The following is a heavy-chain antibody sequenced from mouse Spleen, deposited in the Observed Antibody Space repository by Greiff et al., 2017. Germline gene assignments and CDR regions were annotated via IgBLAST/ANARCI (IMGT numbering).Heavy chain of an antibody. CDR3: ARDEDSYDDGPWFAY. Sequence: VHLVESGPGLVAPSQSLSITCTVSGFSLTGYGVNWVRQPPGKGLEWLGMIWGDGSTDYNSALKSRLSISKDNSKSQVFLKMNSLQTDDTARYYCARDEDSYDDGPWFAYWGQGTLVTVSA. CDR2: IWGDGST. CDR1: GFSLTGYG. J-gene: IGHJ3*01. V-gene: IGHV2-6-7*01. D-gene: IGHD2-12*01.